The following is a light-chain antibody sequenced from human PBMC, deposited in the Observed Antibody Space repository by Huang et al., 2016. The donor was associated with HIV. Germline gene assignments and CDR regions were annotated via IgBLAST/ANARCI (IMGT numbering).Light chain of an antibody. CDR1: ENFFNY. Sequence: EIVLTQSPATLSLSPGERATLSCRASENFFNYLAWYQQKPGQAPRLLIYDASNRATGIPARLSGSGSGTDFTLTISSLEPEDFAVYYCQQRSNWPRTFGGGTKVEIK. CDR2: DAS. V-gene: IGKV3-11*01. J-gene: IGKJ4*01. CDR3: QQRSNWPRT.